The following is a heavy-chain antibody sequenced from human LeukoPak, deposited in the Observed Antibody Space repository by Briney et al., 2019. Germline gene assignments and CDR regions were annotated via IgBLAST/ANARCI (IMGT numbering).Heavy chain of an antibody. CDR2: INTNSGGT. V-gene: IGHV1-2*02. J-gene: IGHJ4*02. Sequence: ASVKVSCKVSGYSFTGYYMHWVRQAPGEGLEWMGRINTNSGGTNYAQKFQGRVTMTGDTSISTAYVELSRLRSDDTAVYYCARVRESSCSNGVCYAYWGQGTLVTVSS. D-gene: IGHD2-8*01. CDR3: ARVRESSCSNGVCYAY. CDR1: GYSFTGYY.